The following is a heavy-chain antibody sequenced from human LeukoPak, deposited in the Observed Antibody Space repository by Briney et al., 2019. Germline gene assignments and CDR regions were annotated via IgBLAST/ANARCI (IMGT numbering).Heavy chain of an antibody. CDR2: IYYSGST. Sequence: SETLSLTCTVSGDSISSYYWSWIRQPPGKGLEWIGYIYYSGSTNYNPSLKSRVTISVDTSKNQFSLKLTSVTAADTAVYYCARAMHLSGWDWGQGTLVTVSS. CDR3: ARAMHLSGWD. D-gene: IGHD6-19*01. J-gene: IGHJ4*02. CDR1: GDSISSYY. V-gene: IGHV4-59*01.